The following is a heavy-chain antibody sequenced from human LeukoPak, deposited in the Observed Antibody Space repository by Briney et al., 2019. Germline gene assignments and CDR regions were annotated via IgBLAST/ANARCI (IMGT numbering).Heavy chain of an antibody. CDR3: ARGSLYSGSGSPWFDP. J-gene: IGHJ5*02. CDR1: GDSISFYY. D-gene: IGHD3-10*01. Sequence: PSETLSLTCTVSGDSISFYYWNWIRQPPGKALEWIGYIYYTGSTNYNPSLKSRVTMSVDTSKNLFSLKLTSVTTADTAVYYCARGSLYSGSGSPWFDPWGQGTLVTVSS. V-gene: IGHV4-59*12. CDR2: IYYTGST.